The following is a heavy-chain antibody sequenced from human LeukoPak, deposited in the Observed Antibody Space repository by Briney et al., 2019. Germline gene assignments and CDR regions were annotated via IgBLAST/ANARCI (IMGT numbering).Heavy chain of an antibody. CDR2: VYSGGSV. V-gene: IGHV3-23*03. CDR1: GFTFSSYA. Sequence: GGSLRLSCAASGFTFSSYAMSWVRQAPGRGLEWVSVVYSGGSVYCADSVKGRFTSSRDSSKNTLYLQMNSLRVEDTAIYFCARDSHKGLWGQGALVTVSS. CDR3: ARDSHKGL. J-gene: IGHJ4*02.